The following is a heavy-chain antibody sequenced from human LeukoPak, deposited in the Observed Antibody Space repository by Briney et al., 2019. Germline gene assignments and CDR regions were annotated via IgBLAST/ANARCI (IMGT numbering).Heavy chain of an antibody. J-gene: IGHJ3*01. CDR3: ARSIIVGATGAFDV. CDR1: GFTFSSYS. CDR2: ISSGSSTI. V-gene: IGHV3-48*04. D-gene: IGHD1-26*01. Sequence: GGSLRLSCAASGFTFSSYSMNWVRQAPGKGLEWVSYISSGSSTIYYADSVKGRFTISRDNARSSLFLSMSSLRAEDTAVYYCARSIIVGATGAFDVWGQGTMVTVS.